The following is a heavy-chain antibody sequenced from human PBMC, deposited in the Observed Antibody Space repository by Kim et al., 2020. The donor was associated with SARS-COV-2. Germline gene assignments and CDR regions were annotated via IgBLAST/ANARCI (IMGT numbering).Heavy chain of an antibody. D-gene: IGHD2-2*02. Sequence: GGSLRLSCAASGFTFSSYGMHWVRQAPGKGLEWVAVISYDGSNKYYADSVKGRFTISRDNSKNTLYLQMNNLRTEDTAVYYCAKDPESAIVYYYYMDVWGTGTTVTVSS. CDR2: ISYDGSNK. V-gene: IGHV3-30*18. CDR3: AKDPESAIVYYYYMDV. CDR1: GFTFSSYG. J-gene: IGHJ6*03.